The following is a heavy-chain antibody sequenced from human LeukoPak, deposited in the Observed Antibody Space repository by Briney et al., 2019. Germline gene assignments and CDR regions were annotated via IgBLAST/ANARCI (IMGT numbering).Heavy chain of an antibody. J-gene: IGHJ6*02. CDR1: GFTFSSYA. V-gene: IGHV3-30*04. Sequence: GGSLRLSCAASGFTFSSYAMHWVRQAPGKGLEWVAVISYDGSNKYYADSVKGRFTISRDNSKNTLYLQMNSLRAEDTAVYYCAKASERITYYYYGMDVWGQGTTVTVSS. CDR3: AKASERITYYYYGMDV. CDR2: ISYDGSNK. D-gene: IGHD2/OR15-2a*01.